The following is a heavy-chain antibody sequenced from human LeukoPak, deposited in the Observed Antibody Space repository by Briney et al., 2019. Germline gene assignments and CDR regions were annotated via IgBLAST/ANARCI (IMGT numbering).Heavy chain of an antibody. V-gene: IGHV4-59*08. CDR3: ARITLVRGVITENFDY. CDR2: NYYSGST. J-gene: IGHJ4*02. Sequence: PSETLSLTCTVSGGSISSYYWSWIRQPPGKGLEWIGYNYYSGSTNYNPSLKSRVTISVDTSKNQFSLKLSSVTAADTAVYYCARITLVRGVITENFDYWGQGTLVTVSS. CDR1: GGSISSYY. D-gene: IGHD3-10*01.